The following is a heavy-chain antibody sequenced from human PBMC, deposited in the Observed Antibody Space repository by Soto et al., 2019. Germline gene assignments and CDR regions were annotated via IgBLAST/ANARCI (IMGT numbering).Heavy chain of an antibody. CDR3: ARGGYVDFDY. CDR2: VNPNSGNT. CDR1: GYTFTSYD. D-gene: IGHD5-12*01. J-gene: IGHJ4*02. Sequence: ASVKVSCKASGYTFTSYDIKWVRQATGQGLEWMGWVNPNSGNTGYAQKFQCRVTMTRNNSITTAYMELSRLRSEDTAVYYCARGGYVDFDYWGQGTLVTGSS. V-gene: IGHV1-8*01.